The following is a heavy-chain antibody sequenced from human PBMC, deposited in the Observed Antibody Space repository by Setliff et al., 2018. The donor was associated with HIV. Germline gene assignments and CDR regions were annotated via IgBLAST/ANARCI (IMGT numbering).Heavy chain of an antibody. V-gene: IGHV3-23*01. CDR2: ISGSAGST. CDR3: AKPYRGSVVRDQGYMDV. Sequence: PGGSLSLSCAASGFTVSTNYMSWVRQAPGKGLEWVSAISGSAGSTYYADSVKGRFTISGDNSKNTLYLQMNSLRAEDTAVYYCAKPYRGSVVRDQGYMDVWGKGTTVTVSS. CDR1: GFTVSTNY. D-gene: IGHD3-10*01. J-gene: IGHJ6*03.